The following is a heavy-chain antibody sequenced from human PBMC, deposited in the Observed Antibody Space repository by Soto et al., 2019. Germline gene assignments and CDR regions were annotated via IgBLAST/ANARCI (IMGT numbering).Heavy chain of an antibody. CDR1: GGSISSGGYY. CDR2: IYYSGST. V-gene: IGHV4-31*03. D-gene: IGHD3-10*01. Sequence: SETLSLTCTVSGGSISSGGYYWSWIRQHPGKGLEWIGYIYYSGSTYYNPSLKSRVTISVDTSKNQFSLRLSSVTAADTAVYYCARDIGDYYGSGRRRYYYGMDVWGQGTTVTVSS. CDR3: ARDIGDYYGSGRRRYYYGMDV. J-gene: IGHJ6*02.